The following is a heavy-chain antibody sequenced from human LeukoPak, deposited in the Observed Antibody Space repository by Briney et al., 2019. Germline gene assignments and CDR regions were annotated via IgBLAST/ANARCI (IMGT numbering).Heavy chain of an antibody. J-gene: IGHJ4*02. D-gene: IGHD6-13*01. V-gene: IGHV3-21*01. CDR1: GFTFSSYS. Sequence: GGSLRLSCAASGFTFSSYSMNWVRQAPGKGLEWVSSISSSSSYIYYADSVKGRFTISRDNAKNSLYLQMNSLRAEDTAVYYCARDIAAAGPFFDYWGQGTLVTVSS. CDR2: ISSSSSYI. CDR3: ARDIAAAGPFFDY.